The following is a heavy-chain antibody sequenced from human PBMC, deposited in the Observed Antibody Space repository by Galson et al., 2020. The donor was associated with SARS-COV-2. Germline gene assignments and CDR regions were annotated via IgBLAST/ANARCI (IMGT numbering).Heavy chain of an antibody. Sequence: SETLSLTCTVSGCSISDSSYYWDWIRQSPGKGLEWIGSIYYSGSTNYNPSLEGRVTISIFTSKNQFSMKVNSLTAADTAVYYCARGSGSYYYLHHWGQGTLVTVSS. D-gene: IGHD3-10*01. V-gene: IGHV4-39*02. CDR1: GCSISDSSYY. CDR3: ARGSGSYYYLHH. J-gene: IGHJ1*01. CDR2: IYYSGST.